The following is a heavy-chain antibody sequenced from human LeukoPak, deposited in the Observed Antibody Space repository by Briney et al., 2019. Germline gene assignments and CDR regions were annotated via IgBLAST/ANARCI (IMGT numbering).Heavy chain of an antibody. CDR3: ARASPVGY. Sequence: PGGSLRLSCAASGFTFSSYTTSWVRQAPGKGLEWVSSITSTSRSIYYADSVKGRFTISRDNAKNSLYLQMNSLRAEDTAVYYCARASPVGYWGQGTLVTVSS. J-gene: IGHJ4*02. CDR2: ITSTSRSI. V-gene: IGHV3-21*01. CDR1: GFTFSSYT.